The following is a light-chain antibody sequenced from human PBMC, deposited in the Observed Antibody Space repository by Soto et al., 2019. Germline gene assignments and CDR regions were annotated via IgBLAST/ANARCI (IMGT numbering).Light chain of an antibody. J-gene: IGKJ2*01. CDR1: QSVSSSY. Sequence: EIVLTQSPGTLSLSPGERATLSCRASQSVSSSYLAWYQQKPGQAPRLLIYGASSRATGIPDRFSGSGSGINFTITSSGLEPVDVEVYYCQHNGCPTYTFGQGTKLEIK. CDR2: GAS. CDR3: QHNGCPTYT. V-gene: IGKV3-20*01.